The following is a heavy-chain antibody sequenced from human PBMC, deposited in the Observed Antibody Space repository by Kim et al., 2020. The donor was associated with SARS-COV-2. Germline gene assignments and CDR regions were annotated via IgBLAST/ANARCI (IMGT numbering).Heavy chain of an antibody. J-gene: IGHJ4*02. V-gene: IGHV3-21*01. D-gene: IGHD4-17*01. Sequence: ADSVKGRFTISRDNAKNSLYLQMNSLRAEDTAVYYCARRYYGGNSYYFDYWGQGTLVTVSS. CDR3: ARRYYGGNSYYFDY.